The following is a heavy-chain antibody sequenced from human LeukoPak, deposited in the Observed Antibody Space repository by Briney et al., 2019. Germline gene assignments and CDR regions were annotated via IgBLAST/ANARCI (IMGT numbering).Heavy chain of an antibody. V-gene: IGHV3-30*18. J-gene: IGHJ4*02. CDR3: AKGSYDSSGYHLDY. CDR1: GFTFSSYW. CDR2: ISYDGSNK. D-gene: IGHD3-22*01. Sequence: PGGSLRLSCAASGFTFSSYWMSWVRQAPGKGLEWVAVISYDGSNKYYADSVKGRFTISRDNSRNTLSLQMNSLRAEDTAVYYCAKGSYDSSGYHLDYWGQGTLVTVSS.